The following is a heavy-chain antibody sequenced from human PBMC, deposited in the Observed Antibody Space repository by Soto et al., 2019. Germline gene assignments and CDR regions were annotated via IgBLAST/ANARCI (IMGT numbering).Heavy chain of an antibody. CDR1: GYPFTSFG. Sequence: QVPLVQSGAEVKRPGASVKVSCKASGYPFTSFGINWVRQAPGQGLEWMGWISAYNGNTNYPQKFQGRVTMTTDPSPATAYMELRSLRSDDTAVYYCARGGRLGSCSGTMCRFDPWGRGTLVTVSS. V-gene: IGHV1-18*01. CDR3: ARGGRLGSCSGTMCRFDP. D-gene: IGHD2-15*01. CDR2: ISAYNGNT. J-gene: IGHJ5*02.